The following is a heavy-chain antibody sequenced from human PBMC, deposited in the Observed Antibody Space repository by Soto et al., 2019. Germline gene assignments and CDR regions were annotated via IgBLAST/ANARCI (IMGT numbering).Heavy chain of an antibody. J-gene: IGHJ1*01. V-gene: IGHV1-69*13. CDR1: GGTFSSFG. Sequence: SVKVSCKASGGTFSSFGISWVRQAPGQGLEWMGGIIPVFGRPNYAQRFRGRLTITADESTNTSYMELIDLTSEYTGVYYSAREASGYDFWGQGTQVTVSS. CDR3: AREASGYDF. D-gene: IGHD5-12*01. CDR2: IIPVFGRP.